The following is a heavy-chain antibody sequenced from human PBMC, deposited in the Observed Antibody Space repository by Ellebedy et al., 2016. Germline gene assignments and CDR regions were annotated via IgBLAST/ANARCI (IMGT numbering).Heavy chain of an antibody. CDR3: AHAGMITFGGVIVFFDH. Sequence: SGPTLVKPTQTLTLTCTFSEFSLSTRGMGVGWIRQPPGKALEWLALIYWDDDKRYSPSLKSRLTITKDTSKTQVVLTMTNMDPVDTATYYCAHAGMITFGGVIVFFDHWGQGTLVTVSS. CDR1: EFSLSTRGMG. D-gene: IGHD3-16*02. CDR2: IYWDDDK. J-gene: IGHJ4*02. V-gene: IGHV2-5*02.